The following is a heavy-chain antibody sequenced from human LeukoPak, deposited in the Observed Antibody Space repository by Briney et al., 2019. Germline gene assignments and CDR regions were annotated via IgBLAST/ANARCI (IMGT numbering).Heavy chain of an antibody. V-gene: IGHV1-69*13. CDR2: IIPIFRTA. CDR3: ARGFREQLVPGY. J-gene: IGHJ4*02. CDR1: GGTFRSFA. Sequence: ASVKVSCKASGGTFRSFAISWVRQAPGQGLEWMGGIIPIFRTANYAQKFQGRVTITADESTSTAYMELSSLRSEDTAVYYCARGFREQLVPGYWGQGTLVTVSS. D-gene: IGHD6-6*01.